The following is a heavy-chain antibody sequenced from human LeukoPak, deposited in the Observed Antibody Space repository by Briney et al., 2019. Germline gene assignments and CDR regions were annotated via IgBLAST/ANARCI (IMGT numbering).Heavy chain of an antibody. Sequence: PSETLSLTCTVSGGSISSYYWSWIRQPPGKGLEWIGYIYTSGSTNYNPSLKSRVTISVDTSKNQFSLKLSSVTAADTAVYYCARLPMEAHIVVVPAAPGGWFDPWGQGTLVTVSS. CDR1: GGSISSYY. CDR2: IYTSGST. V-gene: IGHV4-4*09. CDR3: ARLPMEAHIVVVPAAPGGWFDP. J-gene: IGHJ5*02. D-gene: IGHD2-2*01.